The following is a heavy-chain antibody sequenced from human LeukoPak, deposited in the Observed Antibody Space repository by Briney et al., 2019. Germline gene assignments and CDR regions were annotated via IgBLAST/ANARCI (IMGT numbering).Heavy chain of an antibody. D-gene: IGHD3-10*01. CDR3: AKAITMGRGGPFDY. Sequence: GGSLRLSCAASGFTFSSYAMSWVRQAPGKGLEWVSAISGSGGSTYYADSVKGRFTISRDNAKNTLYLQMNSLRAEDTAVYYCAKAITMGRGGPFDYWGQGTLVTVSS. V-gene: IGHV3-23*01. J-gene: IGHJ4*02. CDR1: GFTFSSYA. CDR2: ISGSGGST.